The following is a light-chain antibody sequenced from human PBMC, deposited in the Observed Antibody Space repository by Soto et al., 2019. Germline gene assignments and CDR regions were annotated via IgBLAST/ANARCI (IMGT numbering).Light chain of an antibody. J-gene: IGKJ4*01. CDR3: QLSYSTPRT. Sequence: DIQMTQSPSSLSVSVGDRVTITCRASQSIGGFLNWYQQKLGKAPKLLIYAASSLQSGDPSRFSGSGSGTDFTLTISSLQPEDFATYYCQLSYSTPRTFGGGTKVEI. CDR1: QSIGGF. CDR2: AAS. V-gene: IGKV1-39*01.